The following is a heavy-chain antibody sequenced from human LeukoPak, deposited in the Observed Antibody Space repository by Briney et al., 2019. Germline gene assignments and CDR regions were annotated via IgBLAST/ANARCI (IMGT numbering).Heavy chain of an antibody. CDR3: ARTTMVIHYYFDS. J-gene: IGHJ4*02. Sequence: GGSLRLSCAASGFTFSDHYMDWVRQAPGRGLEWVGRIRNKANSYTTEYAASVKGRFTISRDDSRNSLSLQMKSLKTEDTAVYYCARTTMVIHYYFDSWGQGTLVTVPS. D-gene: IGHD4-23*01. V-gene: IGHV3-72*01. CDR1: GFTFSDHY. CDR2: IRNKANSYTT.